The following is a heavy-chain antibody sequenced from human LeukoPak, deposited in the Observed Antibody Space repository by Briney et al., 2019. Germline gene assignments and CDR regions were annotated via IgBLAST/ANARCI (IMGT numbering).Heavy chain of an antibody. Sequence: GGSLRLSCAASGFTFSSYAMSWVRQAPGKGLEWVSVISGSGGSTFYADSVKGRFTISRDNSKNTLYLQMNSLRAEDTAVYYCAKIATVVTFYWYFDLWGRGTLVTVSS. CDR1: GFTFSSYA. CDR2: ISGSGGST. CDR3: AKIATVVTFYWYFDL. V-gene: IGHV3-23*01. D-gene: IGHD4-23*01. J-gene: IGHJ2*01.